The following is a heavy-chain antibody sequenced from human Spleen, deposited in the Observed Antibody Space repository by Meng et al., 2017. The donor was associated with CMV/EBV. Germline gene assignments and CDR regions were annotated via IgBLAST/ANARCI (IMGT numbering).Heavy chain of an antibody. J-gene: IGHJ3*01. Sequence: GESLKISCAASGFNFNNYAMHWVRRAPGKGLEWVSNISRDGSYTYYVDSVKGRFTISRDNSKDSLYLQMNSLKTEDTALYHCAREQLDLHYGSDAGVFWGQGTMVTVSS. D-gene: IGHD3/OR15-3a*01. CDR2: ISRDGSYT. CDR3: AREQLDLHYGSDAGVF. V-gene: IGHV3-43D*04. CDR1: GFNFNNYA.